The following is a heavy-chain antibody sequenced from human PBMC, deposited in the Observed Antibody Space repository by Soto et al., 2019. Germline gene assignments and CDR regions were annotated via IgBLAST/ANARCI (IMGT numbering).Heavy chain of an antibody. CDR3: ARGPVIVVVPAVIIGDVY. CDR1: GYTFTSYY. Sequence: ASVKVSCKASGYTFTSYYMHWVRQAPGQGLEWMGIINPSGGSTSYAQKFQGRVTMTRDTSTSTVYMELSSLRSEDTAVYYCARGPVIVVVPAVIIGDVYWGQGTLVTAPQ. J-gene: IGHJ4*02. CDR2: INPSGGST. D-gene: IGHD2-2*01. V-gene: IGHV1-46*03.